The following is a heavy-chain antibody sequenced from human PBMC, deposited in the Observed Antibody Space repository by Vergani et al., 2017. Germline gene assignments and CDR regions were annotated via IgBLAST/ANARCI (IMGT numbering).Heavy chain of an antibody. D-gene: IGHD3-10*01. Sequence: QVQLQQWGAGLLKPSETLSLTCAVYGGSFSGYYWSWIRQPPGKGLEWIGEINHSGSTNYNPSLKSRVTISVDTSKNQFSLKLSSVTAADTAVYYCARDRERKGYGMDVWGQGTTVTVSS. V-gene: IGHV4-34*01. J-gene: IGHJ6*02. CDR3: ARDRERKGYGMDV. CDR2: INHSGST. CDR1: GGSFSGYY.